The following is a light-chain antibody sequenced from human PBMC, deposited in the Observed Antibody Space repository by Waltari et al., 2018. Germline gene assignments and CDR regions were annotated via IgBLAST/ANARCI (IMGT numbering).Light chain of an antibody. CDR3: QQRHSYPRT. CDR2: AAS. CDR1: QGIGSY. V-gene: IGKV1-9*01. Sequence: DIQLTQSPSFLSGSVGDRVTITCRASQGIGSYLAWYQQKPGKAPTLLIYAASTLQSGVPSRFSVSYSGTEFTLTISSLQPEDFASYFCQQRHSYPRTFGRGTKMEI. J-gene: IGKJ4*01.